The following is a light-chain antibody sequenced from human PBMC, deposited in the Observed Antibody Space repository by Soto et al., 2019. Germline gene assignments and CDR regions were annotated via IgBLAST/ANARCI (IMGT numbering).Light chain of an antibody. CDR1: QSVSSSY. J-gene: IGKJ1*01. CDR3: QQYSSSRT. V-gene: IGKV3-20*01. CDR2: DAS. Sequence: EIVLTQSPGTLSLSPGERATLACRASQSVSSSYLAWYQQKPGQAPRLLMYDASRRATGIPDRFSGSGSGTDFTLTISRLEPEDFAVYYCQQYSSSRTFGQGTKVDIK.